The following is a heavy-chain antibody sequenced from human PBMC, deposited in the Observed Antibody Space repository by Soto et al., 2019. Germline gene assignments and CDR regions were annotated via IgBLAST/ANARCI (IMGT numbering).Heavy chain of an antibody. CDR2: INHSGST. Sequence: PSETLSLTCAVYGGSFSGYYWSWIRQPPGKGLEWIGEINHSGSTNYNPSLKSRVTISVDTSKNQFSLKLSSVTAADTAVYYCARAGVGGVIAPEKYYFDYWGQGTLVTVSS. V-gene: IGHV4-34*01. CDR3: ARAGVGGVIAPEKYYFDY. D-gene: IGHD3-16*02. J-gene: IGHJ4*02. CDR1: GGSFSGYY.